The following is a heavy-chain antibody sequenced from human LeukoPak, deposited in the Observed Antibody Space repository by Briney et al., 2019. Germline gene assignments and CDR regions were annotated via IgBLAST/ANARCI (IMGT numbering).Heavy chain of an antibody. D-gene: IGHD6-13*01. CDR2: INPSGGST. Sequence: ASVKVSCKASGYTFTSYYMHWVRQAPGQGLEWMGIINPSGGSTSYAQKFQGRVTMTEDTSTDTAYMELSSLRSEDTAVYYCATGLAGIAAALMWGQGTLVTVSS. CDR1: GYTFTSYY. V-gene: IGHV1-46*01. J-gene: IGHJ4*02. CDR3: ATGLAGIAAALM.